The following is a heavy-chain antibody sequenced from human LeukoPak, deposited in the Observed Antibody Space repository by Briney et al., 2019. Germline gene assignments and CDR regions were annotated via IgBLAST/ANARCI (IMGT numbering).Heavy chain of an antibody. D-gene: IGHD5-18*01. CDR1: GFTYSSHN. CDR2: ISSDGNNK. Sequence: GRSLRLSCAASGFTYSSHNMHWVRQTPGKGLEWVALISSDGNNKYYADSVKGRFTISRDNSKNTLYLQMNSLRAEDTAVYYCARDQGYTYGHSFDYWGQGTLVTVSS. J-gene: IGHJ4*02. V-gene: IGHV3-30-3*01. CDR3: ARDQGYTYGHSFDY.